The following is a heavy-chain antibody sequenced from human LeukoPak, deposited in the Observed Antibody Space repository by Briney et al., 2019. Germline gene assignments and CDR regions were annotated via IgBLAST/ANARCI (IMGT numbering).Heavy chain of an antibody. CDR1: GYTFTGYY. V-gene: IGHV1-2*02. CDR3: ARDIVRNYYDSSGYADY. D-gene: IGHD3-22*01. CDR2: INPNSGGT. J-gene: IGHJ4*02. Sequence: PGASVKVSCKASGYTFTGYYMHWVRQAPGQGLEWMGWINPNSGGTNYAQKFQGRVTMTRDTSISTAYMELSRLRSDDTAVYYCARDIVRNYYDSSGYADYWGQGTLVTVSS.